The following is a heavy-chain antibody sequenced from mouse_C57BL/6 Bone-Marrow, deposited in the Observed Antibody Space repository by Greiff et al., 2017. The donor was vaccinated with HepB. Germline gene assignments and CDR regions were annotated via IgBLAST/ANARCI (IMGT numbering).Heavy chain of an antibody. CDR3: ARKGSAGYGAYYYAMDY. J-gene: IGHJ4*01. CDR1: GYSFTDYN. CDR2: INPNYGTT. D-gene: IGHD3-1*01. Sequence: VQLQQSGPELVKPGASVKISCKASGYSFTDYNMNWVKQSNGKSLEWIGVINPNYGTTSYNQKFKGKATLTVDQSSSTAYMQLNSLTSEDSADYDSARKGSAGYGAYYYAMDYWGEGTSVTVSS. V-gene: IGHV1-39*01.